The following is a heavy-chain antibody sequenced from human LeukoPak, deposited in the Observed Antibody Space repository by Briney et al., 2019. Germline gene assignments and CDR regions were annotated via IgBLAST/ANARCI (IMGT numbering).Heavy chain of an antibody. CDR2: INHSGST. CDR1: GGSFSGYY. D-gene: IGHD3-10*01. V-gene: IGHV4-34*01. Sequence: SETLSLTCAVYGGSFSGYYWSWIRQPPGKGLEWIGEINHSGSTNYNPSLTSRVTISVDTSKNQFSLKLSSVTAADTAVYYCARGRLVTPRGVIDYWGQGTLVTVSS. J-gene: IGHJ4*02. CDR3: ARGRLVTPRGVIDY.